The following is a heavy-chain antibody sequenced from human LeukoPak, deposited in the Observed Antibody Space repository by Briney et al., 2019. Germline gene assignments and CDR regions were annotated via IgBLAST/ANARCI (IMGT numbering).Heavy chain of an antibody. J-gene: IGHJ4*02. CDR1: GGTFSSYA. CDR2: IIPIFGTA. V-gene: IGHV1-69*13. CDR3: ARDIGGYDYY. D-gene: IGHD5-12*01. Sequence: SVKVFCKASGGTFSSYAISWVRQAPGQGLELMGVIIPIFGTANYAQKFQGRVTITADESTSPAYMELSSLRSEDTAVYYCARDIGGYDYYWGQGTLVTVSS.